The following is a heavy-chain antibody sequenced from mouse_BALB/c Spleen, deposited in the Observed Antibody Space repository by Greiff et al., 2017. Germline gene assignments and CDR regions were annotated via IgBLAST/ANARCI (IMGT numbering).Heavy chain of an antibody. J-gene: IGHJ3*01. V-gene: IGHV2-6-4*01. CDR3: ARNLVHYDYDGFAD. CDR1: GFSFSEYS. CDR2: IWGGGGT. D-gene: IGHD2-4*01. Sequence: QVQLKESGPGLVAPSHSLSISCTVSGFSFSEYSVHWVRQPPGKGLEWLGMIWGGGGTDYNSALYSRLAISKANSKCQVFLTMNSLQTDDTAMYYCARNLVHYDYDGFADWGQGTLVTVSA.